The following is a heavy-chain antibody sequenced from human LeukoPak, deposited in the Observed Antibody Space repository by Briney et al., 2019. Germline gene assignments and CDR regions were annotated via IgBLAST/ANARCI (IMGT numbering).Heavy chain of an antibody. CDR3: AKGRGWLQFFDY. CDR2: ISGSGGST. J-gene: IGHJ4*02. D-gene: IGHD5-24*01. CDR1: GFTFSSYA. V-gene: IGHV3-23*01. Sequence: GGSLRLSCTASGFTFSSYAMNWVRQAPGKGLEWVSTISGSGGSTYYADSVKGRFTISRDNSKNALYLQMNSLRAEDTAVYYCAKGRGWLQFFDYWGQGTLVTVSS.